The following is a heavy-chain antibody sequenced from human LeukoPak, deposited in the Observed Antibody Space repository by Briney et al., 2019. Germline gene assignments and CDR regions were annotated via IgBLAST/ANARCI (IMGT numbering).Heavy chain of an antibody. CDR3: AKDLVVGAPDAFDI. CDR1: GFIFSSYG. Sequence: GGSLRLSCAASGFIFSSYGMHWVRQAPGKGLECVAFIRYDGSNKYYADSVKGRFTISRDNSKNTLYLQMNSLRAEDTAVYYCAKDLVVGAPDAFDIWGQGTMVTVSS. CDR2: IRYDGSNK. D-gene: IGHD1-26*01. J-gene: IGHJ3*02. V-gene: IGHV3-30*02.